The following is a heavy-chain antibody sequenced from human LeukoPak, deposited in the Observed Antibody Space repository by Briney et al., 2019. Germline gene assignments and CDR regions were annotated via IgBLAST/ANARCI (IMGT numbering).Heavy chain of an antibody. Sequence: GGSLRLSCTASGFTFSDYGMHWVRQPPGKGLEWVAIIWYDGSNKTYEDSVKGRFTISRDNSKNTLYLQMNSVRAEDTAVYYCARGVDYYENSGTIDYWGQGTLVTVSS. CDR2: IWYDGSNK. V-gene: IGHV3-33*01. J-gene: IGHJ4*02. CDR3: ARGVDYYENSGTIDY. D-gene: IGHD3-22*01. CDR1: GFTFSDYG.